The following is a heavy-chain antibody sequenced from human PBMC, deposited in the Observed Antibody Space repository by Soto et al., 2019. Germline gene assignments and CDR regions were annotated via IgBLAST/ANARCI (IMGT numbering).Heavy chain of an antibody. D-gene: IGHD3-10*01. Sequence: SETLSLTCTVSGASIRSTYWSWIRQPPGKGLEWIGYIYYSGSTNYNPSLKSRVTISVDTSKNQFSLKLSSVTAADTAVYYCARVANTYYYGSGSYYPYYFDYWGQGTLVTVSS. CDR2: IYYSGST. V-gene: IGHV4-59*01. J-gene: IGHJ4*02. CDR3: ARVANTYYYGSGSYYPYYFDY. CDR1: GASIRSTY.